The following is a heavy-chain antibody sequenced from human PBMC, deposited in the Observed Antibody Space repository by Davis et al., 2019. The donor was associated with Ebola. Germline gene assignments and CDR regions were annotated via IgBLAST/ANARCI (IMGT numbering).Heavy chain of an antibody. V-gene: IGHV3-23*01. D-gene: IGHD2-21*01. Sequence: GESLKISCAASGFTFSDYYMSWIRQAPGKGLEWVSLIADSGDVTDYADSVKGRFTVSRDNSKNTLYLQMNSLRAEDTAVYYCAKSTSAPVMFDSWGQGTLVTVSS. CDR3: AKSTSAPVMFDS. CDR1: GFTFSDYY. J-gene: IGHJ4*02. CDR2: IADSGDVT.